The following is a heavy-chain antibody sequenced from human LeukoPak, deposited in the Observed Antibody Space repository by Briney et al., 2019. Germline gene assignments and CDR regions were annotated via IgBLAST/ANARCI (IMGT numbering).Heavy chain of an antibody. Sequence: GGSLRLSCAATGFTFKDYGMHWVRQPPGKGLEWVSSINWNGGGTDYADSVKGRFTISRDNAKNSLYLQLSSLRPEDTALYYCAKHMRATNTYSFFGLDVWGQGTMVTASS. CDR2: INWNGGGT. V-gene: IGHV3-9*01. CDR1: GFTFKDYG. J-gene: IGHJ6*02. D-gene: IGHD1-26*01. CDR3: AKHMRATNTYSFFGLDV.